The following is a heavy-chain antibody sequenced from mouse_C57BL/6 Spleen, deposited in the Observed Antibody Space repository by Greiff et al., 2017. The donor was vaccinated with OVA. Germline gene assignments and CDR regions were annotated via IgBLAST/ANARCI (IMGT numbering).Heavy chain of an antibody. J-gene: IGHJ2*01. V-gene: IGHV1-18*01. CDR1: GYTFTDYN. CDR2: INPNNGGT. Sequence: EVQLQQSGPELVKPGASVTIPCKASGYTFTDYNMDWVKQSHGKSLEWIGDINPNNGGTIYNQKFQGQATLTVDKSSSTAYMELRSLTSEDTAVYYCARGDYYGSRAFFDDWGQGTTLTVSS. CDR3: ARGDYYGSRAFFDD. D-gene: IGHD1-1*01.